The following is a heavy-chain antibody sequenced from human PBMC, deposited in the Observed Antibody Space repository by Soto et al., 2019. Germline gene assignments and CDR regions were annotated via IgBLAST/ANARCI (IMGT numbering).Heavy chain of an antibody. J-gene: IGHJ4*02. D-gene: IGHD1-26*01. Sequence: QVQLVQSGAEVKKPGASVKVSCKASGYTFTSYGISWVRQAPGQGLEWMGWISGYNGNTKYAQKLQGRVTMTTDTSTSTDYMELRSLRSDDTAGYYCARDLGGQIVDYWGQGTLVTVSS. V-gene: IGHV1-18*01. CDR1: GYTFTSYG. CDR3: ARDLGGQIVDY. CDR2: ISGYNGNT.